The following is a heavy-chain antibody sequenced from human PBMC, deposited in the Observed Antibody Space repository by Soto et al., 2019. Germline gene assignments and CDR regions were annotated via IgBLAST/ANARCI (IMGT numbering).Heavy chain of an antibody. D-gene: IGHD1-26*01. V-gene: IGHV3-43*01. J-gene: IGHJ4*02. CDR1: GLTFDDYT. CDR2: ISWDGGST. CDR3: AKDTGGSSAGAFDY. Sequence: GGSLRLSCAASGLTFDDYTMHWVRQAPGKGLEWVSLISWDGGSTYYADSVKGRFTISRDNSKNSLYLQMNSLRTEDTALYYCAKDTGGSSAGAFDYWGQGTLVTVSS.